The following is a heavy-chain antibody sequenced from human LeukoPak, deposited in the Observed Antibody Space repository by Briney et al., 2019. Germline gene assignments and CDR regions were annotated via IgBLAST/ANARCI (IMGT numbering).Heavy chain of an antibody. CDR1: GFTFSSYS. J-gene: IGHJ4*02. D-gene: IGHD3-22*01. CDR2: ISSSSSYI. Sequence: GGSLRLSCAASGFTFSSYSMNWVRQAPGKGLEWVSSISSSSSYIYYADSVKGRFTISRDNAKNSLYLQMNSLRAGDTAVYYCAREYYYDSSGYYFDYWGQGTLVTVSS. V-gene: IGHV3-21*01. CDR3: AREYYYDSSGYYFDY.